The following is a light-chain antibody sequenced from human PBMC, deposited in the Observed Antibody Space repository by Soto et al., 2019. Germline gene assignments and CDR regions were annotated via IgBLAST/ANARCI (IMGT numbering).Light chain of an antibody. V-gene: IGKV3-15*01. J-gene: IGKJ4*01. CDR3: QHYNTRPLT. Sequence: EIVMTQSPVALSVSPGERATLSCRASQAIRTDLAWYQQKPGQAPRLLISDISTRATGIPARFNGSGSGTEFTLAISSLQFEDFAVYYCQHYNTRPLTFGGGTKVDIK. CDR1: QAIRTD. CDR2: DIS.